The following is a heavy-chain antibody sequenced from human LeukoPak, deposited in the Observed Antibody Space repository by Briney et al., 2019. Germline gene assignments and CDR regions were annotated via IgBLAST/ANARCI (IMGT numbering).Heavy chain of an antibody. J-gene: IGHJ4*02. CDR2: FYTSGST. D-gene: IGHD3-3*01. CDR1: GGSISSGSYY. Sequence: SETLSLTCTVSGGSISSGSYYWSWIRQPAGKGLEWIGRFYTSGSTNYNPSLKSRVTISADTSKNQFYLRLSSVTAADTAVYYCARVLYFWSGYSDYWGQGTLVTVSS. V-gene: IGHV4-61*02. CDR3: ARVLYFWSGYSDY.